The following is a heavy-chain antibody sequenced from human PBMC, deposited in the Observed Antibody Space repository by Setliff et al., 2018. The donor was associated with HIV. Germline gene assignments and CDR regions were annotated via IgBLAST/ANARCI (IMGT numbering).Heavy chain of an antibody. D-gene: IGHD1-26*01. CDR3: AKAKGVGVGARGYYFDY. CDR2: IYKAGKT. CDR1: GFRVTDTY. V-gene: IGHV3-53*01. J-gene: IGHJ4*02. Sequence: GGSLRLSCEASGFRVTDTYMAWVRQAPGKGLEWVTLIYKAGKTYYADFVKGRFTIARDDTKNTVSLQMTNLEPGDTAMYYCAKAKGVGVGARGYYFDYWGQGTLVTVSS.